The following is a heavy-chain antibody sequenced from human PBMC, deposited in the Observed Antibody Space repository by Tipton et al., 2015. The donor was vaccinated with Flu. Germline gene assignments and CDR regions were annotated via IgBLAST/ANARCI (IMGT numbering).Heavy chain of an antibody. D-gene: IGHD1-26*01. CDR1: GGSISSSSYY. CDR2: IYYSGST. J-gene: IGHJ2*01. CDR3: VRQGRRELPPNWYFDL. Sequence: TLSLTCTVSGGSISSSSYYWGWIRQPPGKGLEWIGSIYYSGSTYYNPSLKSRVTISVDTSKNQFSLKLSSVTAADTAVYYCVRQGRRELPPNWYFDLWGRGTLVTASS. V-gene: IGHV4-39*07.